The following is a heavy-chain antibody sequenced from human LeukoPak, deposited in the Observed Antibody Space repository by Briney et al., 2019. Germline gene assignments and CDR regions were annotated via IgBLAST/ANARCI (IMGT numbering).Heavy chain of an antibody. CDR3: ARDLDSGYDLAAFDI. D-gene: IGHD5-12*01. CDR1: GGTFSSYA. Sequence: SVKVSCKASGGTFSSYAISWVRQAPGQGLEWMGRIIPILGIANYAQKFQGRVTITADKSTSTAYMELSSLRSEDTAVYYCARDLDSGYDLAAFDIWGQGTMVTVSS. CDR2: IIPILGIA. V-gene: IGHV1-69*04. J-gene: IGHJ3*02.